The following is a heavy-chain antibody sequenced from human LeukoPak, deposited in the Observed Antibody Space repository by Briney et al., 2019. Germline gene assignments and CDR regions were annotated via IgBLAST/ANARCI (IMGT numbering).Heavy chain of an antibody. CDR1: GFTFSKYD. V-gene: IGHV3-13*01. Sequence: GSLRLSFAASGFTFSKYDMRWVRQVKGNRLEWVSSIGPGGDRYYPGSVKGRFTISRENAKNSLYLQMNSLGAGDTAVYYCARYSSNSLDYWGQGTLVTVSS. D-gene: IGHD6-13*01. CDR2: IGPGGDR. J-gene: IGHJ4*02. CDR3: ARYSSNSLDY.